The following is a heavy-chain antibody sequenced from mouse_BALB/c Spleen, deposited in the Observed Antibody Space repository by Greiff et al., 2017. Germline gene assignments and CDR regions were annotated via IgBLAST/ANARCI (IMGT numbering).Heavy chain of an antibody. CDR2: ISDGGSYT. Sequence: EVQVVESGGGLVKPGGSLKLSCAASGFTFSGYYMYWVRQTPEKRLEWVATISDGGSYTYYPDSVKGRFTISRDNAKNNLYLQMSSLKSEDTAMYYCARGYEDYAMDYWGQGTAVTVSS. V-gene: IGHV5-4*02. J-gene: IGHJ4*01. D-gene: IGHD1-1*01. CDR1: GFTFSGYY. CDR3: ARGYEDYAMDY.